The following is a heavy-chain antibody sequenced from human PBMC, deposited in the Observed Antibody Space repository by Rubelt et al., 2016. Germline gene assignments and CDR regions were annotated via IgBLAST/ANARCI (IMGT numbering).Heavy chain of an antibody. D-gene: IGHD3-3*01. V-gene: IGHV1-46*01. CDR2: INPSGGST. J-gene: IGHJ5*02. Sequence: QVQLVQSGAEVKKPGASVKVSCKASGYTFTSYYMHWVRQAPGQGLEWMGIINPSGGSTSYDQKFQGGVTMTRDTSTSTVDMELSSLRSEDTAVYYCARSPRYDFEDNWFDPWGQGTLATVSS. CDR3: ARSPRYDFEDNWFDP. CDR1: GYTFTSYY.